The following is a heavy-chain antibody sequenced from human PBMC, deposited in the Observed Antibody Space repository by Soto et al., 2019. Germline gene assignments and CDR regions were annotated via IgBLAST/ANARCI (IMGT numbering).Heavy chain of an antibody. J-gene: IGHJ5*01. CDR1: GFTFSSYA. CDR3: AKDRGYCRYDNWFGY. CDR2: ISGSGGTT. D-gene: IGHD5-12*01. Sequence: EVQLLESGGGLVQPGGSLRLSCAASGFTFSSYAMSWVRQAPGQGLEWVSAISGSGGTTYYADSVKGRFTISRSNSENTLNLQMNSLSDRATAVYYCAKDRGYCRYDNWFGYWGQRTLVIGSS. V-gene: IGHV3-23*01.